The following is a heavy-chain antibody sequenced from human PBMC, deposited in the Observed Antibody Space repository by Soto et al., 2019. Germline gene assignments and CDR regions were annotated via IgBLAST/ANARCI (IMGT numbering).Heavy chain of an antibody. V-gene: IGHV1-69*06. CDR1: GGTFSSYA. CDR2: IIPIFGTA. D-gene: IGHD2-2*01. CDR3: ARFRVVPAALNARTNYGMDV. Sequence: VAPVKVSCKASGGTFSSYAISWVRQAPGQGLEWMGGIIPIFGTANYAQKFQGRVTITADKSASTAYMELSSLRSEDTAVYYCARFRVVPAALNARTNYGMDVWGQGTTGIVS. J-gene: IGHJ6*02.